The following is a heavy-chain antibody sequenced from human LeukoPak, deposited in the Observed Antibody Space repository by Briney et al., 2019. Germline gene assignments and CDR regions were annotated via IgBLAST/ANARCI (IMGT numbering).Heavy chain of an antibody. CDR1: GYSVSSNSAA. D-gene: IGHD5-12*01. Sequence: SQTLSLTCAISGYSVSSNSAAWNWIRQSPSRGLEWLGRTYYRSKWYIVYAVSVKSRMTINSDTSKNQFSLQLNSVTPDDTAVYYCARSQGATIYGFDSWGQGTPVTVSS. J-gene: IGHJ4*02. V-gene: IGHV6-1*01. CDR3: ARSQGATIYGFDS. CDR2: TYYRSKWYI.